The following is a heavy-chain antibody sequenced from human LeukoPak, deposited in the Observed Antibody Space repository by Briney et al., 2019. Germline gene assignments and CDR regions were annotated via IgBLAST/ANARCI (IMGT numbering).Heavy chain of an antibody. CDR2: IRVEGSTN. CDR1: GFTFSSYA. V-gene: IGHV3-7*01. J-gene: IGHJ3*02. CDR3: ATYSGPDKWDASDM. Sequence: PGRSRTLAWPASGFTFSSYAMTWVRQAPGRGRGWVATIRVEGSTNSPVDSMTGPLTISRENAKTSLPLPMNSQRAEDTPVYYCATYSGPDKWDASDMWGQGPLAPVSS. D-gene: IGHD1-26*01.